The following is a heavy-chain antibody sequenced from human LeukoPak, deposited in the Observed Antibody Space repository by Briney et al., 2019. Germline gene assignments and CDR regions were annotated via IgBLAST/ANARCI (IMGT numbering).Heavy chain of an antibody. D-gene: IGHD5-24*01. CDR3: ARRGDGYKRFDY. Sequence: AAVMDFCKASGYTFIGYYRHWVRQAPGQGLVWMVWINPNSGGTNYAQKFQGRVTMTRDTSISTAYMELSRLRSDDAAVYYCARRGDGYKRFDYWGQGTLVTVSS. V-gene: IGHV1-2*02. CDR2: INPNSGGT. J-gene: IGHJ4*02. CDR1: GYTFIGYY.